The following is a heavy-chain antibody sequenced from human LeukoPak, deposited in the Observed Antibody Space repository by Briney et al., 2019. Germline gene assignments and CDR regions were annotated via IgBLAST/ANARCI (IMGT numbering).Heavy chain of an antibody. D-gene: IGHD2-21*01. CDR1: GGSISSSSYY. V-gene: IGHV4-39*07. CDR3: ARDRHPRGGERYFDY. J-gene: IGHJ4*02. CDR2: IYYSGST. Sequence: SETLSLTCTVPGGSISSSSYYWGWIRQPPRKGLEWLASIYYSGSTYYNPSLKSRVTISVDTSKNQFSLKLSSVTAADTAVYYCARDRHPRGGERYFDYWGQGTLVTVSS.